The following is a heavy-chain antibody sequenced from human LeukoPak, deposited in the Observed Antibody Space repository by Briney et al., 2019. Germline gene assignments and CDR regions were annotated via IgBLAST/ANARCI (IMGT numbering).Heavy chain of an antibody. V-gene: IGHV3-48*02. J-gene: IGHJ6*02. CDR3: ARVGRGVYGMDV. D-gene: IGHD3-10*01. Sequence: GGSLRLSCAASGFTFSIHGMNWVRQAPGEGLEWVSYIINSGGTIYYTDSVQGRFTISRDNARNSLYLQMNSLRDEDTAVYYCARVGRGVYGMDVWGQGTTVTVSS. CDR2: IINSGGTI. CDR1: GFTFSIHG.